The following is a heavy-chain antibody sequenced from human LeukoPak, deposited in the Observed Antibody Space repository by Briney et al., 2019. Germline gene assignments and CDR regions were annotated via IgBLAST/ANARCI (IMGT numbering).Heavy chain of an antibody. CDR2: IYYSGST. J-gene: IGHJ3*02. V-gene: IGHV4-31*03. CDR1: GGSISSGGYY. D-gene: IGHD3-22*01. Sequence: PSETLSLTCTVSGGSISSGGYYWSWIRQHPGKGLEWMGYIYYSGSTYYNPSLKSRVTISVDTSKNQFSLKLSSVTATDTAVYYCARTSNYYDSSGYRGSDAFDIWGQGTMVTVSS. CDR3: ARTSNYYDSSGYRGSDAFDI.